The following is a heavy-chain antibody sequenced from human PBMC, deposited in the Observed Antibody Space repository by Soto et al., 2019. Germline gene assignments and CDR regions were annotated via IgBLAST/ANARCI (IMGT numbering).Heavy chain of an antibody. CDR2: ISSSSSYI. D-gene: IGHD3-9*01. J-gene: IGHJ4*02. CDR3: ARVKQKIQSPYDILTGEYDY. Sequence: GSLRLSCAASGFTFSSYSMNWVRQAPGKGLEWVSSISSSSSYIYYADSVKGRFTISRDNAKNSLYLQMNSLGAEDTAVYYCARVKQKIQSPYDILTGEYDYWGQGTLVTVSS. CDR1: GFTFSSYS. V-gene: IGHV3-21*01.